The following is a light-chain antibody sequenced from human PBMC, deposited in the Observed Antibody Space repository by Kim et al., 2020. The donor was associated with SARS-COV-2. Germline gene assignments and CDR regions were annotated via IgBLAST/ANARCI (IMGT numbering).Light chain of an antibody. V-gene: IGKV3-15*01. CDR3: QQYNDRVS. CDR2: GAS. Sequence: SVSPGDRATLSCRASQSVSSNLAWYQQKPGQAPTLLIYGASTRATGTPPRFSGSGSGTEFTLTINYLQSGDFAVYYCQQYNDRVSFGGGTKVDIK. CDR1: QSVSSN. J-gene: IGKJ4*01.